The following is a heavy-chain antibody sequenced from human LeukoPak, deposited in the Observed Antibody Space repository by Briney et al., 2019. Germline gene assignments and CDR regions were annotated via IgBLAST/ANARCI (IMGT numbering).Heavy chain of an antibody. CDR1: GFTFSSYW. CDR3: ARDDYNRH. J-gene: IGHJ4*02. V-gene: IGHV3-74*01. CDR2: IRSDGSST. Sequence: PGGSLRLSCAASGFTFSSYWMHWVRQAPGKGLVWVSRIRSDGSSTTYADSVEGRFTISRDNTKNTLYLQMNSLRADDTAVYYCARDDYNRHWGQGTLVTVSS. D-gene: IGHD3-16*01.